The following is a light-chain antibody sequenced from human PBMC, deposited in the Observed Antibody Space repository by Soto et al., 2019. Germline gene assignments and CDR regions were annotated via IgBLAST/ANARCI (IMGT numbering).Light chain of an antibody. Sequence: QSVLTQPASVSGSPGQSIAISCTSTSSDVGGYDYVSWYQQQPDKAPKLIIYEVTQRPSGVSHRFSGSKSGNTASLTISWLQAEDEADYYCSSHTSANTRVFGTGTKVTVL. J-gene: IGLJ1*01. V-gene: IGLV2-14*01. CDR2: EVT. CDR1: SSDVGGYDY. CDR3: SSHTSANTRV.